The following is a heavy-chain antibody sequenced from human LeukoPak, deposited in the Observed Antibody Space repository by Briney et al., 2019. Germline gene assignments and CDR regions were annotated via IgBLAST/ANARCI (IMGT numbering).Heavy chain of an antibody. Sequence: GASVKVSCTASGYSFSNYYMHWVRQAPGQGLEWRGLMNPSVGSTSCAQKFQGRVTMTRHMSTSTVYMELSSLRSEDTALHHCARDYFPRWVADSEFFPHWGEGTLVTVSS. CDR2: MNPSVGST. CDR1: GYSFSNYY. V-gene: IGHV1-46*01. CDR3: ARDYFPRWVADSEFFPH. D-gene: IGHD6-19*01. J-gene: IGHJ1*01.